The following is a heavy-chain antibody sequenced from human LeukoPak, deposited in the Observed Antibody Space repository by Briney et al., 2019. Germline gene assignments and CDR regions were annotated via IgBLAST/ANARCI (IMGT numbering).Heavy chain of an antibody. CDR3: ARETAAAGTAYYYYGMDV. V-gene: IGHV3-66*01. Sequence: GGSLRLSCAASGFTVSSNYMSWVRQAPGKGLEWVSVIYSGGSTYYAYSVKGRFTISRDNSKNTLYLQMNSLRAEDTAVYYCARETAAAGTAYYYYGMDVWGQGTTVTVSS. D-gene: IGHD6-13*01. CDR2: IYSGGST. CDR1: GFTVSSNY. J-gene: IGHJ6*02.